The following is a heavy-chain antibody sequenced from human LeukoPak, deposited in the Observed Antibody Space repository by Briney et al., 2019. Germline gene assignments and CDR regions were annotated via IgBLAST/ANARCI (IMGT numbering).Heavy chain of an antibody. CDR1: GGSLSAYY. CDR2: INHSGST. D-gene: IGHD3-10*01. V-gene: IGHV4-34*01. Sequence: PSETLSLTCAVYGGSLSAYYWSCIRQPPGKGLEWIGEINHSGSTNYNPSLKSRVTISVDTSKKQFSLKLSSVTAADTAVYYCARGETRSAYDYGSGSYYRTWGQGTLVTVSS. J-gene: IGHJ4*02. CDR3: ARGETRSAYDYGSGSYYRT.